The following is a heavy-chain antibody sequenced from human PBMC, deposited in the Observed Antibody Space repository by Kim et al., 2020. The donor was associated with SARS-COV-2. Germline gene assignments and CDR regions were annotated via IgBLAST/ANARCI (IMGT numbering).Heavy chain of an antibody. CDR1: GGTFSSYA. V-gene: IGHV1-69*13. D-gene: IGHD5-12*01. CDR3: ERSIGYDSYYYYGMDV. CDR2: IIPIFGTG. Sequence: SVKVSCKASGGTFSSYAISWVRQAPGQGLEWMGGIIPIFGTGKYRQKFQGRVTITADESTSTAYMELSSLRSEDTAVYYCERSIGYDSYYYYGMDVWSQGTTVTASS. J-gene: IGHJ6*02.